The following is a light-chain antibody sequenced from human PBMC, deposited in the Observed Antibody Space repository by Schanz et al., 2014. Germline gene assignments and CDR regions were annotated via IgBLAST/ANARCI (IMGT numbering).Light chain of an antibody. Sequence: DIQMTQSPSSLSASVGDRVTITCRASQTISSYLNWYQQKPGKAPKLLIYSTSNLQSGVPSRFRGSGSGADFTLTISSLQAEDFATYWCQQTYSTPWTFGQGTKVEIK. CDR1: QTISSY. V-gene: IGKV1-39*01. CDR3: QQTYSTPWT. J-gene: IGKJ1*01. CDR2: STS.